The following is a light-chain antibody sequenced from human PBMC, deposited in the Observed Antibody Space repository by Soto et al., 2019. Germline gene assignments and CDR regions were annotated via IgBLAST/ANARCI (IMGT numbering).Light chain of an antibody. CDR2: EVT. V-gene: IGLV2-14*01. CDR3: SSYTGSITYV. Sequence: QSALTQPASVSGSPGQSITISCTGTSSDVGGYNYVSWYQQHPGKAPKLMIYEVTTRPSGVSNRFSGSKSGNTASLTISGLQADDEADYYCSSYTGSITYVFGTGTKLTVL. CDR1: SSDVGGYNY. J-gene: IGLJ1*01.